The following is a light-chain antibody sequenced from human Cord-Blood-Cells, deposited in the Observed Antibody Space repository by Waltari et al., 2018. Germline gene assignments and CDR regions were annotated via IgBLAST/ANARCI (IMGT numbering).Light chain of an antibody. J-gene: IGLJ1*01. CDR2: DVS. V-gene: IGLV2-14*01. CDR3: SSYTSSSTYV. CDR1: SSDVGGYNY. Sequence: QSALTQPASVSGSPGQSITISCPGTSSDVGGYNYVSCYQQHPGKAPKLMIYDVSSRPSGFSNRFSCSKSGNTASLTISGLQAEDEADYYCSSYTSSSTYVFGTGTKVTVL.